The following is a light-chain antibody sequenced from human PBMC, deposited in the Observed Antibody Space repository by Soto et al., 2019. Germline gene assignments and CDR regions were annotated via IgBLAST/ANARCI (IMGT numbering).Light chain of an antibody. V-gene: IGKV3-20*01. J-gene: IGKJ1*01. Sequence: EIALTQSPGTLSLSPGERATLSCRASQSLSSSYLAWYQQKPGQAPRLLIYGASSRATGIPDRFSGSGSGTDFTLTISRLEPEDFAVHYCQQYGNSRTFGQGTKVEIK. CDR3: QQYGNSRT. CDR1: QSLSSSY. CDR2: GAS.